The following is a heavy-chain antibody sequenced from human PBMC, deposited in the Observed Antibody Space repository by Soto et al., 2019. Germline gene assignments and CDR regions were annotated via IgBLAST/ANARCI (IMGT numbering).Heavy chain of an antibody. J-gene: IGHJ4*02. CDR3: AKDRVLYSGSRDFFDY. Sequence: GGSLRLSCAASGFTFSSYGMHWVRQAPGKGLEWVAVISYDGSNKYYADSVKGRFTISRDNSKNTLYLQMNGLRAEDTAVYYCAKDRVLYSGSRDFFDYWGQGTLVTVSS. CDR1: GFTFSSYG. D-gene: IGHD5-12*01. V-gene: IGHV3-30*18. CDR2: ISYDGSNK.